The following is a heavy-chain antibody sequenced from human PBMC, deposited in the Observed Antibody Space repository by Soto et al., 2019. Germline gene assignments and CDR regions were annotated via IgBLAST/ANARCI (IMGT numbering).Heavy chain of an antibody. CDR1: GFTFTNSA. CDR3: AAVQGGGTTFHF. Sequence: ASVKVSCKASGFTFTNSAIQWVRQARGQRLEWIGWIVVGSGRTDYAQKFQERLTITRDMSTTTAYMELSSLRLEDTAVYYCAAVQGGGTTFHFWGQGTLVTVSS. V-gene: IGHV1-58*02. J-gene: IGHJ4*02. CDR2: IVVGSGRT. D-gene: IGHD1-7*01.